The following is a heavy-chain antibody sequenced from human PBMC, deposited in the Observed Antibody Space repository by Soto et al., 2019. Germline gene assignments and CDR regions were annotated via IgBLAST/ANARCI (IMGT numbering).Heavy chain of an antibody. J-gene: IGHJ6*02. CDR2: IIPIFGTA. V-gene: IGHV1-69*13. CDR1: GGTLSSYA. CDR3: ARDLRDIVVVPAARYYYYGMDV. Sequence: SVKVSCKASGGTLSSYAISWVRQAPGQGLEWMGGIIPIFGTANYAQKFQGRVTITADESTSTAYMELSSLRSEDTAVYYCARDLRDIVVVPAARYYYYGMDVWGQGTTVTVSS. D-gene: IGHD2-2*01.